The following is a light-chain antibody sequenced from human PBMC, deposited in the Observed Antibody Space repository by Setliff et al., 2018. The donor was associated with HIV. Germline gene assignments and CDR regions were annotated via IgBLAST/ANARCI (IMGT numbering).Light chain of an antibody. CDR3: SSYTSSSTLGV. CDR2: DVR. CDR1: SSDIGTYNL. J-gene: IGLJ1*01. Sequence: QSALAQPASVSGSPEQSITISCTGTSSDIGTYNLVSWYQQHPGEVPKLIIYDVRYRPSGVSNRFSGSKSGNTAFLTIYSLQPEDEADYYCSSYTSSSTLGVFGTGTKVTVL. V-gene: IGLV2-14*03.